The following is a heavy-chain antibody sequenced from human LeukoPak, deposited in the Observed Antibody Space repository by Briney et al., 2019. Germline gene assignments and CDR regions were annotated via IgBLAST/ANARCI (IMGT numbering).Heavy chain of an antibody. CDR1: GFTFSSYG. V-gene: IGHV3-30*18. Sequence: PGRSLRLSCAASGFTFSSYGMHWVRQAPGKGLEWVAVISYDGSNKYYADPVKGRFTISRDNSKNTLYLQMNSLRAEDTAVYYCANKRGLSGYFVYWGQGTLVTVSS. CDR2: ISYDGSNK. CDR3: ANKRGLSGYFVY. D-gene: IGHD3-9*01. J-gene: IGHJ4*02.